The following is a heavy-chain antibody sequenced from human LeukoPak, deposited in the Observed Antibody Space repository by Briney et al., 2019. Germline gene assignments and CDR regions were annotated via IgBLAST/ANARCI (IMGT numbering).Heavy chain of an antibody. V-gene: IGHV4-30-4*07. Sequence: SETLSLTCAVSGGSISRSGYSWSWIRQPPGKGLDWIAYIYYTGSTYYNPSLKSGVTISLDTSKNQFSLKLTSVTAADTAVYYCARGGDSSGYEGRFDPWGQGTLVTVSS. CDR1: GGSISRSGYS. J-gene: IGHJ5*02. D-gene: IGHD3-22*01. CDR3: ARGGDSSGYEGRFDP. CDR2: IYYTGST.